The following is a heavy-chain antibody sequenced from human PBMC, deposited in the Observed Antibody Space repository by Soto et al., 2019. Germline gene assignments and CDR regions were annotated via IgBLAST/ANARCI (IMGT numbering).Heavy chain of an antibody. D-gene: IGHD6-6*01. Sequence: QVQLVESGGGVVQTGRSLRLSCAASGFIFSSYGMHWVRQAPGKGLEWVAVTSYDGSYNYYGDSVKGRFTISRDNSKNTLYRQMNSLRGYDTGVYYCAKVSSDRGFSYFGMDVWGQGTTVIVSS. CDR2: TSYDGSYN. CDR1: GFIFSSYG. CDR3: AKVSSDRGFSYFGMDV. V-gene: IGHV3-30*18. J-gene: IGHJ6*02.